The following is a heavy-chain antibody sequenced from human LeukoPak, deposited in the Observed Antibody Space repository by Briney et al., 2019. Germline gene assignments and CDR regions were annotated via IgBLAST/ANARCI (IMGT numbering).Heavy chain of an antibody. Sequence: GGSLRLSRAVSGFTVRSNYMSWGRQAPGKRLEWDSVLYSGGTIYYADSVRGRFTISKDNSKDPLYLQMNNLRAEDTAVYYCVREFGSGGSCYFDYWGQGTLVTVSS. CDR2: LYSGGTI. V-gene: IGHV3-66*01. J-gene: IGHJ4*02. CDR1: GFTVRSNY. D-gene: IGHD2-15*01. CDR3: VREFGSGGSCYFDY.